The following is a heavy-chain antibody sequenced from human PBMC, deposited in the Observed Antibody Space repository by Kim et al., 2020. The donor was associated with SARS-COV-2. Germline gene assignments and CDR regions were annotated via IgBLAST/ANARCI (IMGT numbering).Heavy chain of an antibody. CDR2: INHSGST. D-gene: IGHD5-18*01. Sequence: SETLSLTCAVYGGSFSGYYWSWIRQPPGKGLEWIGEINHSGSTNYNPSLKSRVTISVDTSKNQFSLKLSSVTAADTAVYYCARGPTSRHTETWIQLWFSSWFDPWGQGTLVTVSS. CDR1: GGSFSGYY. V-gene: IGHV4-34*01. J-gene: IGHJ5*02. CDR3: ARGPTSRHTETWIQLWFSSWFDP.